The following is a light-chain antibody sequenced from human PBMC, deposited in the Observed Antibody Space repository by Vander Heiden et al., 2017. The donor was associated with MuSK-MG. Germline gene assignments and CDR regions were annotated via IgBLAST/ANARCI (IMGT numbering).Light chain of an antibody. J-gene: IGKJ4*01. CDR1: QDIDNY. V-gene: IGKV1-33*01. Sequence: DIQMTQSPSSLSASVGDRVTITCQASQDIDNYLSWYQQKPGKAPKLLIYAASNLKRGVPSRFSGSGSGTDFTLSISSLQAEDIGTYYCQQYYNLPLTFGGGTKVEIK. CDR3: QQYYNLPLT. CDR2: AAS.